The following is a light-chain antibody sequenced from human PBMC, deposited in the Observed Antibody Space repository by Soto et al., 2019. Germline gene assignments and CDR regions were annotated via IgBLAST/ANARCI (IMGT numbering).Light chain of an antibody. CDR3: GTWDSSLGV. V-gene: IGLV1-51*02. Sequence: QSVLTQPPSVSAAPGQKVTISCSGSSSNIGNNYVSWYQQLPGTTPKLLIYKNNKRPSGIPDRFSGSKSGTSATLGITGLQTGDEADYYCGTWDSSLGVFGTGTKVTVL. J-gene: IGLJ1*01. CDR2: KNN. CDR1: SSNIGNNY.